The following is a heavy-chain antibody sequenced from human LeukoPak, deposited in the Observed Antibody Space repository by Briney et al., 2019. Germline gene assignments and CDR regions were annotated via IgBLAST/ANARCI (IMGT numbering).Heavy chain of an antibody. CDR3: ARGPRVTNNWFDP. CDR2: INSEGSST. Sequence: PGGSLRLSCAASGFTFSSYWMHWVRQAPGKGLVWVSRINSEGSSTSYADSVTGRFTISRDNAKNTLDLQMNSLRAEDTAVYYCARGPRVTNNWFDPWGQGTLVTVSS. CDR1: GFTFSSYW. J-gene: IGHJ5*02. D-gene: IGHD4-11*01. V-gene: IGHV3-74*01.